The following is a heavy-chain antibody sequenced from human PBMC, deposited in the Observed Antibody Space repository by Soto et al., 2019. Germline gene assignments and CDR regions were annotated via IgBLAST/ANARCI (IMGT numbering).Heavy chain of an antibody. CDR3: TRRSLRDVDTAMVTPTDPYGMDV. J-gene: IGHJ6*02. D-gene: IGHD5-18*01. Sequence: GGSLRLSCTASGFTFGDYAMSWFRQAPGKGLEWVGFIRSKAYGGTTEYAASVKGRFTISRDDSKSIAYLQMNSLKTEDTAVYYCTRRSLRDVDTAMVTPTDPYGMDVWGQGTTVTVSS. V-gene: IGHV3-49*03. CDR2: IRSKAYGGTT. CDR1: GFTFGDYA.